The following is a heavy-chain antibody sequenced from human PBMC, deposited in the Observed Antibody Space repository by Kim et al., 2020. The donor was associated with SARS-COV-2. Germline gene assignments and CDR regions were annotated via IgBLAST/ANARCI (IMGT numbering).Heavy chain of an antibody. CDR2: IYYSGST. CDR3: ARQPHDSEQLLVLIMVGWFDT. Sequence: SETLSLTCTVSGGSISSSSYYWGWIRQPPGKGLEWIGSIYYSGSTYYNPSLKSRVTISVDTSKNQFSLKLSSVTAADTAVYYCARQPHDSEQLLVLIMVGWFDTWGQGTLVTVSS. D-gene: IGHD6-19*01. V-gene: IGHV4-39*01. CDR1: GGSISSSSYY. J-gene: IGHJ5*02.